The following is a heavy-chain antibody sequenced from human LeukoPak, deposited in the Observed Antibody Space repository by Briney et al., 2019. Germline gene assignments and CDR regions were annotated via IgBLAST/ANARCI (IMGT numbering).Heavy chain of an antibody. CDR3: ARERTTIVSGTTIGAH. CDR1: GFTFSSYS. D-gene: IGHD2/OR15-2a*01. Sequence: GGSLRLSCAASGFTFSSYSMNWVRQAPGKGLGWISYITGSGDTIYYADCVKGRFTISRDNAKNSLFLQMNSLTADDTAVYYCARERTTIVSGTTIGAHWGQGTLVTVSS. CDR2: ITGSGDTI. V-gene: IGHV3-48*04. J-gene: IGHJ4*02.